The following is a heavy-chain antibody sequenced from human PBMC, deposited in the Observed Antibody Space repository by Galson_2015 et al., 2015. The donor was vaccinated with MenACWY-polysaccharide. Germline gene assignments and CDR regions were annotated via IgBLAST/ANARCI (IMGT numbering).Heavy chain of an antibody. V-gene: IGHV3-33*01. CDR2: IWYDGGNK. Sequence: SLRLSCAASGFTFSSYGMHWVRQAPGKGLEWVAVIWYDGGNKYYVDSVKGRFTISRDNSKNTLCLQMNSLRAEDTAVYYCAREGAYGSGSYYTSEDYYYYGMDVWGQGTTVTVSS. D-gene: IGHD3-10*01. CDR1: GFTFSSYG. J-gene: IGHJ6*02. CDR3: AREGAYGSGSYYTSEDYYYYGMDV.